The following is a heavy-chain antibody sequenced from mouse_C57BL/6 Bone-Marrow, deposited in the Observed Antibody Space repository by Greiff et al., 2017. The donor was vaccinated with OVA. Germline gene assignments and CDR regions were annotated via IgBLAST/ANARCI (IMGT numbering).Heavy chain of an antibody. CDR3: ARSGLGRRYFDY. J-gene: IGHJ2*01. CDR2: IYPGGGYT. D-gene: IGHD4-1*01. Sequence: QVQLKESGAELVRPGTSVKMSCKASGYTFTNYWIGWAKQRPGHGLEWIGDIYPGGGYTNYNEKFKGKATLTVDKSSSTAYMQFSSLTSEDSASYYCARSGLGRRYFDYWGQGTTLTVSS. CDR1: GYTFTNYW. V-gene: IGHV1-63*01.